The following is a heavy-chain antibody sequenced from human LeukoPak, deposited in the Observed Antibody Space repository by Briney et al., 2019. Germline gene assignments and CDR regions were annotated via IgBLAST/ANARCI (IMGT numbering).Heavy chain of an antibody. V-gene: IGHV3-20*04. CDR2: INWNGGIT. J-gene: IGHJ3*02. CDR3: ARVSGDAFDI. Sequence: PGGSLRLSCAASGFTFDDYGMSWVRQAPGKGLEWVSGINWNGGITRYVDSVKGRFTISRDNAKNSLYLQMNSLRAEDTALYYCARVSGDAFDIWGQGTMVTVSS. D-gene: IGHD1-26*01. CDR1: GFTFDDYG.